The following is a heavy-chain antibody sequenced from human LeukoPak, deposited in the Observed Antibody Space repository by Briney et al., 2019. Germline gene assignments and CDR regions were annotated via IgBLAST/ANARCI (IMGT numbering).Heavy chain of an antibody. CDR2: ISSSGSYI. J-gene: IGHJ4*02. CDR1: RFTFSDYS. Sequence: GGSLRLSCAASRFTFSDYSMNWVRQAPGKGLEWVSTISSSGSYIFYAASVKGRFTISRDNARNSLYLQMNSLRAEDTAVYYCAKDREVAGTDIDYWGQGTLVTVSS. V-gene: IGHV3-21*01. D-gene: IGHD6-19*01. CDR3: AKDREVAGTDIDY.